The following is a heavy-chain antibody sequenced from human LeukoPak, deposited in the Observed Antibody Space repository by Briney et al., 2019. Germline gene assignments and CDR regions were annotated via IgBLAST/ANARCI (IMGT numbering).Heavy chain of an antibody. CDR3: ARGRGIAARPRKGWFDP. Sequence: WASVKVSCKVSGYTLTELSMHWVRQAPGKGLEWMGGFDPEDGETIYAQKFQGRVTMTRNTSISTAYMELSSLRSEDTAVYYCARGRGIAARPRKGWFDPWGQGTLVTVSS. CDR1: GYTLTELS. J-gene: IGHJ5*02. CDR2: FDPEDGET. D-gene: IGHD6-6*01. V-gene: IGHV1-24*01.